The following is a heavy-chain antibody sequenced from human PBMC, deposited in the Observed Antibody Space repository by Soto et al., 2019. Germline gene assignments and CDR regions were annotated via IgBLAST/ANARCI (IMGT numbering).Heavy chain of an antibody. J-gene: IGHJ5*02. D-gene: IGHD1-26*01. CDR1: GHSFTTNW. CDR2: IYPADSDT. Sequence: PGESLKISCKGSGHSFTTNWIGWVRQMPGKGLEWMGVIYPADSDTRYSPSFQGQVTISADKSISTAYLQWSSLKASDTAMYYCARITNWEFDPWGQGTLVTVSS. CDR3: ARITNWEFDP. V-gene: IGHV5-51*01.